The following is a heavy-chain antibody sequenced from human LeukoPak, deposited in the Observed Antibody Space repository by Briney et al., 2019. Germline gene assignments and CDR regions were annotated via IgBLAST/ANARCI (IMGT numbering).Heavy chain of an antibody. V-gene: IGHV3-21*01. D-gene: IGHD2-8*01. CDR2: MSSSSSYI. CDR1: GFTFSSYS. J-gene: IGHJ6*03. Sequence: GGSLRLSCAASGFTFSSYSMNWVRQAPGKGLEWVSSMSSSSSYIYYADSVKGRFTISRDNAKNSLYLQMNSLRAEDTAVYYCARYGSAKAGVYYYYYMDVWGKGTTVTVSS. CDR3: ARYGSAKAGVYYYYYMDV.